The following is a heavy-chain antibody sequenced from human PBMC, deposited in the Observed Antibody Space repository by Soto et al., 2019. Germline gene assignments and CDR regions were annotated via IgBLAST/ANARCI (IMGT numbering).Heavy chain of an antibody. D-gene: IGHD2-2*01. CDR1: GFTFSSYG. Sequence: QVQLVESGGGVVQPGRSLRLSCAASGFTFSSYGMHWVRQAPGKGLEWVAVIWYDGSNKYYADSVKGRFTISRDNSKNTLYLQMNSLRAEDTAVYYCARLVPAGMLSGMHVLGQGTTVTVSS. CDR2: IWYDGSNK. CDR3: ARLVPAGMLSGMHV. V-gene: IGHV3-33*01. J-gene: IGHJ6*02.